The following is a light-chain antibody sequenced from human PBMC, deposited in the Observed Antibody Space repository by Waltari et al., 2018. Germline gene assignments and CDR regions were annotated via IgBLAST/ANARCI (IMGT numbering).Light chain of an antibody. CDR1: SSNIGGYNY. J-gene: IGLJ3*02. CDR3: SSYTGANTLGV. V-gene: IGLV2-14*01. CDR2: EVS. Sequence: QSALTQPASVSGSPGQSIAISCTGSSSNIGGYNYVSWYQHHPGKAPRLIIYEVSNRPSGVSNRFSGSTSANTASLTISGLQAEDEAYYYCSSYTGANTLGVFGGGTKLTVL.